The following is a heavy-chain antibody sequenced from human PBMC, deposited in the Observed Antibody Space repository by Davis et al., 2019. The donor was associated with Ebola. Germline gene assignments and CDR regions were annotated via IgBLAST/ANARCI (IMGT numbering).Heavy chain of an antibody. V-gene: IGHV1-69*13. CDR3: ARDSYDFVQEGYYYYYGMDV. J-gene: IGHJ6*02. D-gene: IGHD3-3*01. CDR2: IIPIFGTA. CDR1: GGTFSSYA. Sequence: SVKVSCKASGGTFSSYAISWVRQAPGQGLEWMGGIIPIFGTANYAQKFQGRVTITADESTSTAYMELSSLRSEDTAVYYCARDSYDFVQEGYYYYYGMDVWGQGTTVTVSS.